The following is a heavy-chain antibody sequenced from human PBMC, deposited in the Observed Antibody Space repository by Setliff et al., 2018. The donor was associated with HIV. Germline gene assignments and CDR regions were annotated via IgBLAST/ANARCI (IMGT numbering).Heavy chain of an antibody. V-gene: IGHV3-74*01. D-gene: IGHD4-17*01. Sequence: PGESLKISCVASGLTFSNYWMHWVRQAPGKGLVWVSRIDSDGSDTDYADSVRGRFTISRDNAKNSLFLQMNSLRAEDTAVYYCAREIRAGDYPPYNYYFYMDVWGKGTTVTVSS. CDR1: GLTFSNYW. CDR2: IDSDGSDT. J-gene: IGHJ6*03. CDR3: AREIRAGDYPPYNYYFYMDV.